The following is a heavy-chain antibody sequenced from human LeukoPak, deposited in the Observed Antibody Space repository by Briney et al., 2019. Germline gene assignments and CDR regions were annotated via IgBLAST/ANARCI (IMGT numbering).Heavy chain of an antibody. CDR2: MSYDGSNK. D-gene: IGHD6-13*01. Sequence: GGSLRLSCAASGFTFNSCGIHWVRQAPGKGLEWVAVMSYDGSNKYYADPVKGRFTISRDNSKNTLYLQMNSLRADDTAVYYCAKDRPTVYSSSWLHFLDSWGQGTLVTVSS. CDR3: AKDRPTVYSSSWLHFLDS. CDR1: GFTFNSCG. V-gene: IGHV3-30*18. J-gene: IGHJ4*02.